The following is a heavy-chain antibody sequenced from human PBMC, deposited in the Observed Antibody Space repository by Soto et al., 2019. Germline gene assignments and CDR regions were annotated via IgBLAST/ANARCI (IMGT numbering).Heavy chain of an antibody. CDR3: ARTPSSSWSGHAFDI. J-gene: IGHJ3*02. D-gene: IGHD6-13*01. V-gene: IGHV4-4*02. Sequence: QVQLQESGPGLVKPSGTLFLTCAVSGGSISSSNWWSWVRQPPGKGLEWIGESYHSGSTNYNPSLKRRVTISVDKSKNQFSLKLSSVTAADTAVYYCARTPSSSWSGHAFDIWGQGTMVTVSS. CDR1: GGSISSSNW. CDR2: SYHSGST.